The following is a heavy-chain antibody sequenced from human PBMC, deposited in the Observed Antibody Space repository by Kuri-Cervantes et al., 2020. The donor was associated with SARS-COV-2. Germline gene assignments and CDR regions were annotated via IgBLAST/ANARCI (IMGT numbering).Heavy chain of an antibody. D-gene: IGHD2-2*01. Sequence: SETLSLTCTVSGGSISSSSYYWGWIRQPPGKGLEWIGRIYTSGSTNYNPSLKSRVTMSVDTSKNQFSLRLTSVTAADTAVYYCTRHQLVIPAAGPYNYFDPWGQGSLVTVSS. CDR3: TRHQLVIPAAGPYNYFDP. J-gene: IGHJ5*02. CDR2: IYTSGST. CDR1: GGSISSSSYY. V-gene: IGHV4-39*01.